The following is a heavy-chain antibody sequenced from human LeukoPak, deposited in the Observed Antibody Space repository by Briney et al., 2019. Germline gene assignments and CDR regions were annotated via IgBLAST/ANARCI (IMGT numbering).Heavy chain of an antibody. D-gene: IGHD6-19*01. CDR2: INPGGGTT. J-gene: IGHJ6*02. Sequence: EASVKVSCKASEYSFNSYYMHWVRQAPGQGLEWMGMINPGGGTTTHTQKFQGRVTMTSDTSTGTVHMQLSSLRSDDTAIYYCATDSSGWFPPHYFYYAMDVWGQGTTITVSS. CDR3: ATDSSGWFPPHYFYYAMDV. CDR1: EYSFNSYY. V-gene: IGHV1-46*02.